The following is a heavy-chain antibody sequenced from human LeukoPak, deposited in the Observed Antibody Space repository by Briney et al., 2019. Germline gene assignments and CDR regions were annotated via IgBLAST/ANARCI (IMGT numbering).Heavy chain of an antibody. CDR2: ISGDGDST. Sequence: GGSLRLSCAASGFTFDEYAMHWVRQPPGKGLEWVSLISGDGDSTDYADSVKGRFTISRDNKKSSLYLQMNSLRTEDAAMYYCAKDILVTTGWYFDLWGRGTLVTVSS. CDR1: GFTFDEYA. D-gene: IGHD4-11*01. V-gene: IGHV3-43*02. J-gene: IGHJ2*01. CDR3: AKDILVTTGWYFDL.